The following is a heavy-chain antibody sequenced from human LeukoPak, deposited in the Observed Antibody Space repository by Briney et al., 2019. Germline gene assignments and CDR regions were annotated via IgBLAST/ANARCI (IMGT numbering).Heavy chain of an antibody. V-gene: IGHV3-7*01. CDR1: GFMINRDW. Sequence: GGSLRLSCAASGFMINRDWMSWVSQARGKGMDWVASIKGDGSMIHYADSVRGRFTISRGIAENSLYLQMTSLRVEDTAVYFCARLSSGVTIFADWGQGALVTVSS. CDR3: ARLSSGVTIFAD. D-gene: IGHD5-18*01. J-gene: IGHJ4*02. CDR2: IKGDGSMI.